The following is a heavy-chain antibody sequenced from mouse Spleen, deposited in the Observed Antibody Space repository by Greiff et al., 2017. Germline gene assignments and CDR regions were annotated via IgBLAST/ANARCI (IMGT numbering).Heavy chain of an antibody. J-gene: IGHJ2*01. CDR1: GFTFSSYG. Sequence: EVLLVESGGDLVKPGGSLKLSCAASGFTFSSYGMSWVRQTPDKRLEWVATISSGGSYTYYPDSVKGRFTISRDNAKNTLYLQMSSLKSEDTAMYYCARHRYDDGVLYFDYWGQGTTLTVSS. V-gene: IGHV5-6*01. CDR2: ISSGGSYT. CDR3: ARHRYDDGVLYFDY. D-gene: IGHD2-14*01.